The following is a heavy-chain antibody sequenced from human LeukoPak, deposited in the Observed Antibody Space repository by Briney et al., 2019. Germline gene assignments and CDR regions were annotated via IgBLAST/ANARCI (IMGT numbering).Heavy chain of an antibody. J-gene: IGHJ4*02. V-gene: IGHV4-30-2*01. Sequence: KPSETLSLTCAVSGGSISSGGYSWSWIRQPPGKGLEWIGYIYHSGSTYYNPSLKSRVTISVDRSKNQFSLKLSSVTAADTAVYYCARGGARQLVRGYFDYWGQGTLVTVSS. CDR1: GGSISSGGYS. CDR3: ARGGARQLVRGYFDY. D-gene: IGHD6-6*01. CDR2: IYHSGST.